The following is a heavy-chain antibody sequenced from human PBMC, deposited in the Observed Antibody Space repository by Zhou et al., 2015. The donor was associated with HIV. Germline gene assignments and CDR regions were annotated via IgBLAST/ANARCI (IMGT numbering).Heavy chain of an antibody. Sequence: QVQLVQSGAEVKKPGSSVKVSCKASGGTFTNYAISWVRQAPGQGLEWLGGIIPFYNKVEHAQKFQGRVTITADESMSTAYMELSRLRSVDTAVYYCARDGATYYYDSSGYYFDYWGQGTLVTVSS. J-gene: IGHJ4*02. CDR1: GGTFTNYA. V-gene: IGHV1-69*01. CDR2: IIPFYNKV. CDR3: ARDGATYYYDSSGYYFDY. D-gene: IGHD3-22*01.